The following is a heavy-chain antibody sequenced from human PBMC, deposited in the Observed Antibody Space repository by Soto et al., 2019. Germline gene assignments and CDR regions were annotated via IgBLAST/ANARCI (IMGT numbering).Heavy chain of an antibody. CDR1: GFTFSNYA. Sequence: GQLLESGGGLLQPGGSLRLSCAASGFTFSNYAMSWVRQAPGKGLEWVSAISVSGDTTYYADSVKGRFTISRDNSKTTLDLQRNTLRAEDTAVYYCAKNRNTGVAGTSCWFGPWGQGTLVTVSS. V-gene: IGHV3-23*01. J-gene: IGHJ5*02. CDR2: ISVSGDTT. CDR3: AKNRNTGVAGTSCWFGP. D-gene: IGHD6-19*01.